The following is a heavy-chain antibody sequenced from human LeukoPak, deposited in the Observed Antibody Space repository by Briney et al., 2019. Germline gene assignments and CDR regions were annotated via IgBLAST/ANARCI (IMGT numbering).Heavy chain of an antibody. CDR2: ISSSGSTI. Sequence: GGSLRLSCAASGFTFSSYEMNWVRQAPGKGLEWVSYISSSGSTIYYADSVKGRFTISRDNAKNLLYLQMNSLRAEDTAVYYCARVRYSSGWASGGAFDYWGQGTLVTVSS. D-gene: IGHD6-19*01. CDR3: ARVRYSSGWASGGAFDY. V-gene: IGHV3-48*03. J-gene: IGHJ4*02. CDR1: GFTFSSYE.